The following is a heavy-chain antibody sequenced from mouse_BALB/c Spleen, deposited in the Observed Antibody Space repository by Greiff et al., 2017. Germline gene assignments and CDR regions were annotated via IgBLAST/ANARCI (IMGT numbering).Heavy chain of an antibody. CDR2: IYPGSGST. J-gene: IGHJ2*01. D-gene: IGHD1-1*01. CDR3: TRSGDYYGSSYVGY. Sequence: LQQPGSELVRPGASVKLSCKASGYTFTSYWMHWVKQRPGQGLERIGNIYPGSGSTNYDEKFKSKATLTVDTSSSTAYMQLSSLTSEDSAVYYCTRSGDYYGSSYVGYWGQGTTLTVSS. CDR1: GYTFTSYW. V-gene: IGHV1S22*01.